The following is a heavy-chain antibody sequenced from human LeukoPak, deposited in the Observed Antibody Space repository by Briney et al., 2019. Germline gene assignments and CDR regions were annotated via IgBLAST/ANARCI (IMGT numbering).Heavy chain of an antibody. D-gene: IGHD2-2*01. Sequence: ASVKVSCKASGYTFTGYYMHWVRQAPGQGLEWMGWINPNSGGTNYAQKFQGRVTMTRDTSISTAYMELSRLRSEDTAVYYCATGGVPAVTYYFDYWGQGTLVTVSS. CDR3: ATGGVPAVTYYFDY. CDR2: INPNSGGT. J-gene: IGHJ4*02. V-gene: IGHV1-2*02. CDR1: GYTFTGYY.